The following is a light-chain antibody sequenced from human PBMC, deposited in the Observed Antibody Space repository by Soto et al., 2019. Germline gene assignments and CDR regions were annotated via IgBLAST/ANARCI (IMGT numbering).Light chain of an antibody. CDR1: SSDLGSYNR. Sequence: QSALTQPPSVSGSPGQSVTISCTGISSDLGSYNRVSWYQQPPGTAPKTIIYDVNNRPSGVPDRFSGSKSGRTASLTISALQAEDEADYYCSLYTSSSTYVFGTGSKVT. J-gene: IGLJ1*01. V-gene: IGLV2-18*01. CDR2: DVN. CDR3: SLYTSSSTYV.